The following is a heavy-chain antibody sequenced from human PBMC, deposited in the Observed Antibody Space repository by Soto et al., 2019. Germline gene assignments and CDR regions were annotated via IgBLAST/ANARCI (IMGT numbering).Heavy chain of an antibody. D-gene: IGHD2-8*02. CDR3: AKSTGGTANGMDV. V-gene: IGHV3-9*01. CDR1: GFTFDEYG. J-gene: IGHJ6*02. CDR2: ISWNSGTI. Sequence: EVQLVESGGGLVQPGRSLRLSCGASGFTFDEYGMHWVRQAPGKGLEWVSGISWNSGTIGYAESVKGRFTISRDNAKKSLYLQMGSLRAEDTALYYCAKSTGGTANGMDVWGQGTTVTVSS.